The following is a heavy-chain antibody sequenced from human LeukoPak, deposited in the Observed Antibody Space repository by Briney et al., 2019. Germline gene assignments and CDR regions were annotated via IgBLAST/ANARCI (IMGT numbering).Heavy chain of an antibody. CDR2: IYHSGST. CDR1: GGSISSGGYY. D-gene: IGHD3-9*01. J-gene: IGHJ4*02. Sequence: SETLSLTCTVSGGSISSGGYYWSWIRQPPGKGLEWIGYIYHSGSTYYNPSLKSRVTISVDRSKNQFSLKLSSVTAADTAVYYCARGVGDILTGYYPHFDYWGQGTLVTVSS. V-gene: IGHV4-30-2*01. CDR3: ARGVGDILTGYYPHFDY.